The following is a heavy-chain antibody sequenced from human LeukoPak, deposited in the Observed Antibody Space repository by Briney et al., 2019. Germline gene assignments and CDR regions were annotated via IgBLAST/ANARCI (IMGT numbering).Heavy chain of an antibody. Sequence: GESLKISCKGSGYSFTSYWIGWVRQMPGKGREWMGIIYPPDSDTTYSPSFRGQVTISADKSISTAYLQWSSLKASDTAMYYCVRITEFWAFDIWGQATMVTVSS. CDR2: IYPPDSDT. D-gene: IGHD3-10*01. V-gene: IGHV5-51*01. J-gene: IGHJ3*02. CDR3: VRITEFWAFDI. CDR1: GYSFTSYW.